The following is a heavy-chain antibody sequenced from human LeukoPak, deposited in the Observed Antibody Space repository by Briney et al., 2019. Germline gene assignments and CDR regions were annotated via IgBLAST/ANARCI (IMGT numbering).Heavy chain of an antibody. D-gene: IGHD3-9*01. J-gene: IGHJ4*02. Sequence: GGSLRLSCAASGFTFSSYSMNWVRQAPGKGLEWVSSISSSSSYIYYADSVRGRFTISRDNAKNSLYLQMNSLRAEDTAVYYCARDLRTYYDILTGYYTPGFDYWGQGTLVTVSS. V-gene: IGHV3-21*01. CDR3: ARDLRTYYDILTGYYTPGFDY. CDR2: ISSSSSYI. CDR1: GFTFSSYS.